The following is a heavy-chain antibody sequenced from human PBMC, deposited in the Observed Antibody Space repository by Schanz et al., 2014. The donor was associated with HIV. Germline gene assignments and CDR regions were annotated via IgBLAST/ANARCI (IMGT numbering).Heavy chain of an antibody. V-gene: IGHV3-11*01. CDR2: LSGSGSNI. CDR1: GFSFSDYH. J-gene: IGHJ4*02. CDR3: ARLRGFLWFGDHPYSFDY. D-gene: IGHD3-10*01. Sequence: QVQLVESRGDLVKPGGSLRLSCTASGFSFSDYHMSWIRQAPGKGLEWVSSLSGSGSNIYYADSVKGRFTISRDNGKNSLFLQMNSLRAEDTAVYYCARLRGFLWFGDHPYSFDYWGQGTLVTVSS.